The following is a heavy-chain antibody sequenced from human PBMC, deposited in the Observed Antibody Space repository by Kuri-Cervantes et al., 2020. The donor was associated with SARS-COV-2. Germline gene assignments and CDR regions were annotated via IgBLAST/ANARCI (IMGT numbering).Heavy chain of an antibody. V-gene: IGHV1-18*01. CDR3: ARDAGQWLGDNWFDP. J-gene: IGHJ5*02. D-gene: IGHD6-19*01. CDR1: GYTFTSYG. Sequence: GESLKISCKASGYTFTSYGISWVRQAPGQGLEWMGWISAYNGNTNYAQKLQGRVTMTTDTSTSTAYMELRSLRSDDTAVYYCARDAGQWLGDNWFDPWGQGTLVTVSS. CDR2: ISAYNGNT.